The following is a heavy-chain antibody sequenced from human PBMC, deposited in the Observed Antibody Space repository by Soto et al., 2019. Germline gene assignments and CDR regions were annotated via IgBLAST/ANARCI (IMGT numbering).Heavy chain of an antibody. CDR1: GFTFSHYP. CDR2: ISYDGSNK. CDR3: AGDRGGSYYFDY. J-gene: IGHJ4*02. D-gene: IGHD1-26*01. V-gene: IGHV3-30-3*01. Sequence: VQLVESGGGVVQPGRSLRLSCATSGFTFSHYPMHWVRQAPGKGLEWVADISYDGSNKDYADSVKGRFTISRDNSKKTVYLQMNSLRAEDTAVYYCAGDRGGSYYFDYWGQGTLVTVSS.